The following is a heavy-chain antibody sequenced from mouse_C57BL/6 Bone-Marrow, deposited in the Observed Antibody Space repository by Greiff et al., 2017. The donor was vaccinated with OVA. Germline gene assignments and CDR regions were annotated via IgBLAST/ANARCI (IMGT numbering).Heavy chain of an antibody. CDR3: ARDHYYGSSYGFAY. Sequence: EVMLMESGGGLVKPGGSLKLSCAASGFTFSSYAMSWVRQTPEKRLEWVATISDGGSYTYYPDNVKGRFTISRDNAKNNLYLQMSHLKSEDTAMYYRARDHYYGSSYGFAYWGQGTLVTVSA. J-gene: IGHJ3*01. D-gene: IGHD1-1*01. CDR2: ISDGGSYT. V-gene: IGHV5-4*01. CDR1: GFTFSSYA.